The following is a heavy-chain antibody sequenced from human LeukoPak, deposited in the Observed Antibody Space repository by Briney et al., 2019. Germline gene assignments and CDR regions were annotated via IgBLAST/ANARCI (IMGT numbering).Heavy chain of an antibody. CDR1: GFSFSSYS. CDR3: ARDLPAAVD. Sequence: GGCLRLSCAASGFSFSSYSMSWVRQAPGKGLEWVSFISRDSNDLYHADSVKGRFTISRDNAKNSLYLQMNSLRAEDTAVYYCARDLPAAVDWGQGTQVTVSS. V-gene: IGHV3-21*01. D-gene: IGHD2-2*01. CDR2: ISRDSNDL. J-gene: IGHJ4*02.